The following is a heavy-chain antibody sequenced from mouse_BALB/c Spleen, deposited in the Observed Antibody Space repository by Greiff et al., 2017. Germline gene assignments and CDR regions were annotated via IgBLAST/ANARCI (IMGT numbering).Heavy chain of an antibody. CDR1: GYAFSSSW. J-gene: IGHJ3*01. D-gene: IGHD2-4*01. Sequence: VQLQQSGPELVKPGASVKISCKASGYAFSSSWMNWVKQRPGQGLEWIGRIYPGDGDTNYNGKFKGKATLTADKSSSTAYMQLSSLTSVDSAVYFCARWGLRSAYWGQGTLVTVSA. CDR2: IYPGDGDT. V-gene: IGHV1-82*01. CDR3: ARWGLRSAY.